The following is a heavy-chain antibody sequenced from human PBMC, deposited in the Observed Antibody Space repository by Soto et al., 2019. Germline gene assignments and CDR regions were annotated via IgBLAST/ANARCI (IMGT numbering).Heavy chain of an antibody. CDR2: LIPIFGTA. D-gene: IGHD2-15*01. CDR3: AREGPYCSGGSCYSVPGGMDV. V-gene: IGHV1-69*06. Sequence: QVQLVQSGAEVKKPGSSVKVSCKASGGTFSSYAISWVRQAPGQGLEWMGGLIPIFGTANYAQKFQGRVTITADKSTSTAYMELSSLRSEDTAVYYCAREGPYCSGGSCYSVPGGMDVWGQGTTVTVSS. J-gene: IGHJ6*02. CDR1: GGTFSSYA.